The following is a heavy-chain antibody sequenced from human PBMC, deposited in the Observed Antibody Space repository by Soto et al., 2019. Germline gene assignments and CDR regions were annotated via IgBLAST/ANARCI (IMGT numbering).Heavy chain of an antibody. J-gene: IGHJ6*02. Sequence: GESLKISCKGSGYSFTSYWISWVRQMPGKGLEWMGRIDPSDSYTNYSPSFQGHVTISADKSISTAYLQWSSLKASDTAMYYCASAPVGGISAAGTGYYGMDVWGQGSTATAP. V-gene: IGHV5-10-1*01. CDR1: GYSFTSYW. D-gene: IGHD6-13*01. CDR3: ASAPVGGISAAGTGYYGMDV. CDR2: IDPSDSYT.